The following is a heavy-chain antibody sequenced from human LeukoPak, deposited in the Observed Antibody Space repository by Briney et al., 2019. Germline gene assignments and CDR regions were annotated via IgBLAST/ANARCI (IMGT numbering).Heavy chain of an antibody. CDR1: GFTFGDYA. Sequence: SGGSLRLSCTASGFTFGDYAMSWVRQAPGKGLEWVGFIRSKAYGGTTDYAASVKGRFTISRDDSKSIAYLQMNSLNTEDTAVYCCTRGGGTYYYDSSGYSTPFDYWGQGTLVTVSS. CDR2: IRSKAYGGTT. CDR3: TRGGGTYYYDSSGYSTPFDY. J-gene: IGHJ4*02. V-gene: IGHV3-49*04. D-gene: IGHD3-22*01.